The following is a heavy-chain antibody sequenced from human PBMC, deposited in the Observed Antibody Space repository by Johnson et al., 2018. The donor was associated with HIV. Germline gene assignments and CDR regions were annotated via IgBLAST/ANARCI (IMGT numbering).Heavy chain of an antibody. Sequence: VQLVESGGGVVQPGRSLRLSCAASGFIFSSFTMHWVRQAPGKGLEWVAVISYDGSNKYYADSMKGRFTISRDNSKNTLYLQMNSLRAGDTAAYYCARLPYSGDEDAFDIWGQGTMVTVSS. V-gene: IGHV3-30*04. D-gene: IGHD6-13*01. CDR2: ISYDGSNK. J-gene: IGHJ3*02. CDR1: GFIFSSFT. CDR3: ARLPYSGDEDAFDI.